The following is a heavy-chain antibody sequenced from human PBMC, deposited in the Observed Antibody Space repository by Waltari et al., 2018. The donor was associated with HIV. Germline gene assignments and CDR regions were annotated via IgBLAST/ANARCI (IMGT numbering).Heavy chain of an antibody. CDR1: GGSISSYY. V-gene: IGHV4-59*01. CDR3: ARSTYYYDSSGYPYGMDV. J-gene: IGHJ6*02. CDR2: IYYSGST. D-gene: IGHD3-22*01. Sequence: QVQLQESGPGLVKPSETLSLTCTVSGGSISSYYWSWIRQPPGKGLEWIGYIYYSGSTNYNPSLKSRVTISVDTSKNQFSLKLSSVTAADTAVYYCARSTYYYDSSGYPYGMDVWGQGTTVTVSS.